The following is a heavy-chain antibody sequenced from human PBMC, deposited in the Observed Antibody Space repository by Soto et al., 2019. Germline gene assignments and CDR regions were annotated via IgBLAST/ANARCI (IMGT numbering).Heavy chain of an antibody. J-gene: IGHJ4*02. V-gene: IGHV3-9*01. CDR3: AKEQRWLVQGWLFDY. CDR1: GFTFDDYA. CDR2: ISWNSGSI. Sequence: PGGSLRLSCAASGFTFDDYAMHWVRQAPGKGLEWVSGISWNSGSIGYADSVKGRFTISRDNAKNSLYLQMNSLRAEDTALYYCAKEQRWLVQGWLFDYWGQGTLVTVSS. D-gene: IGHD6-19*01.